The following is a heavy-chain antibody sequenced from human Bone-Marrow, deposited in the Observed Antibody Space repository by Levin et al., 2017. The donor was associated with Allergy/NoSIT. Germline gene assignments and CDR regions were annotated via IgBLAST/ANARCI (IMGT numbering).Heavy chain of an antibody. V-gene: IGHV3-23*01. J-gene: IGHJ4*02. CDR3: AKGGATVTIKLGYFDY. CDR2: ISGSGGKT. CDR1: GFIFSNYA. Sequence: GGSLRLSCAASGFIFSNYAMSWVRQAPGKGLEWVLGISGSGGKTYYADSVKGRFTISRDNTKNTLYLQMNSLRAEDTAVYYCAKGGATVTIKLGYFDYWGQGTLVTVSS. D-gene: IGHD4-17*01.